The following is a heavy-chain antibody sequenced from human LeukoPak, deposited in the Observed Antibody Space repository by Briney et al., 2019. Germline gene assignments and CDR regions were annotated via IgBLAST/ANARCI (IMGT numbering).Heavy chain of an antibody. CDR1: GFTVSSNY. CDR3: ARRSQHYDILTGYYYYYMDV. D-gene: IGHD3-9*01. Sequence: GGSLRLSCAASGFTVSSNYMSWVRQAPGKGLEWVSVIYSGGSTYYADSVKGRFTISRDNAKNSLYLQMNSLRAEDTAVYYCARRSQHYDILTGYYYYYMDVWGKGTTVTVSS. J-gene: IGHJ6*03. CDR2: IYSGGST. V-gene: IGHV3-53*01.